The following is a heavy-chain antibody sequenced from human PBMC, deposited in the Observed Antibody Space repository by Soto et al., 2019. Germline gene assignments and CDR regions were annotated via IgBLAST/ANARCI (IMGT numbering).Heavy chain of an antibody. V-gene: IGHV4-30-2*01. CDR2: IYHSGST. J-gene: IGHJ4*02. CDR3: ARDRLGSGSYDY. D-gene: IGHD1-26*01. Sequence: SETLSLTCAASGGSISSSTYSWNWIRQPPGKGLEWIGYIYHSGSTSYNPSLNSRVTISVDRSKNQFSLRLNSVTAADTAVYYCARDRLGSGSYDYWGQGTLVTSPQ. CDR1: GGSISSSTYS.